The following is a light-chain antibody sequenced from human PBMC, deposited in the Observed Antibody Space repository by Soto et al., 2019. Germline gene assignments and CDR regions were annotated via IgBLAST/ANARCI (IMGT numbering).Light chain of an antibody. CDR3: TSYTPSSPYVV. Sequence: QSALTQPASVSGSPGQSITISCTGTSSDVGGYNYVSWYQHHPGKAPKLMIYDVTNRPSGVSNRFSGSKSGNTASLTISGLQAEDEADYYCTSYTPSSPYVVFGGGTQLTVL. CDR2: DVT. CDR1: SSDVGGYNY. J-gene: IGLJ2*01. V-gene: IGLV2-14*03.